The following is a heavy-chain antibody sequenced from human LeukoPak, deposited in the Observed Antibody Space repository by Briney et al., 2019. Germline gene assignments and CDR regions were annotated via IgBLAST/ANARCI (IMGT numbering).Heavy chain of an antibody. CDR3: ARGPVPRYYYYGMDV. CDR1: GYTFTSYD. V-gene: IGHV1-69*13. Sequence: ASVKVSCKASGYTFTSYDINWLGQATGQGLEWMGGIIPIFGTANYAQKFQGRVTITADESTSTAYMELSSLRSEDTAVYYCARGPVPRYYYYGMDVWGQGTTVTVSS. CDR2: IIPIFGTA. J-gene: IGHJ6*02.